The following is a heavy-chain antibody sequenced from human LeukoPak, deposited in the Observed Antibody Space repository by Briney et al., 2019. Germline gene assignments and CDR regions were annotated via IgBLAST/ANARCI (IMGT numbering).Heavy chain of an antibody. J-gene: IGHJ6*03. Sequence: GGSLRLSCAASGFTFSSYAMHWVRQAPGKGLEWVAVISYDGSNKYYADSVKGRFTISRDNSKNTLYLQMNSLRAEDTAVYYCAREFWNRQTAGHYYYMDVWGKGTTVTVSS. CDR2: ISYDGSNK. D-gene: IGHD3-3*01. CDR3: AREFWNRQTAGHYYYMDV. CDR1: GFTFSSYA. V-gene: IGHV3-30*01.